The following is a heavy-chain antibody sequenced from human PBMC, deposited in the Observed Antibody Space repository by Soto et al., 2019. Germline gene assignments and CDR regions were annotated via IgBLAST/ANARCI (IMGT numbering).Heavy chain of an antibody. CDR1: GFNFENYA. CDR3: AKGLITIGGLIDAHYDLEV. D-gene: IGHD3-16*02. J-gene: IGHJ6*02. Sequence: QGQLVESGGGVVQPGKSLRLSCAASGFNFENYARYWVSQAPGKGLEWVAVIWFDGSKTHYRDSVKGRFTISRDDCENTLFLQMNSLRVEDTGVYYCAKGLITIGGLIDAHYDLEVWGRGTMVTVSS. V-gene: IGHV3-33*06. CDR2: IWFDGSKT.